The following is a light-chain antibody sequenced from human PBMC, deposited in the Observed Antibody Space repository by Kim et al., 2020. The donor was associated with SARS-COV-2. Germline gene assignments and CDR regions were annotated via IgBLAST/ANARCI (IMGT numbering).Light chain of an antibody. CDR2: EAS. Sequence: LSTGEKAPPPCRASQSVSSYLAWYQQKPGQAPRLLIYEASDRATGIPARFSGSGSGTDFTLTISSLEPEDFAVYYCQQRSNWPLTFGGGTKVDIK. V-gene: IGKV3-11*01. J-gene: IGKJ4*01. CDR3: QQRSNWPLT. CDR1: QSVSSY.